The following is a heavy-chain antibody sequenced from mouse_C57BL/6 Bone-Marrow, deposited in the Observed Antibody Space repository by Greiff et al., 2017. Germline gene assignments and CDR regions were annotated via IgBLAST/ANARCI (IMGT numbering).Heavy chain of an antibody. CDR3: ARSNYFYAMDY. CDR1: GYTFTDYY. J-gene: IGHJ4*01. D-gene: IGHD2-5*01. Sequence: VQLQQSGPELVKPGASVKISCKASGYTFTDYYMNWVKQSHGKSLEWIGDINPNNGGTSYNQKFKGKATLTVDKSSSTAYMELRSLTSEDSAVXYCARSNYFYAMDYWGQGTSVTVSS. CDR2: INPNNGGT. V-gene: IGHV1-26*01.